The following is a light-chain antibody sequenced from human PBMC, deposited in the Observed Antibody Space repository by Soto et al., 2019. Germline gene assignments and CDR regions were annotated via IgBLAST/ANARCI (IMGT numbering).Light chain of an antibody. CDR2: AAT. Sequence: AIQMTQSPSSLSASVGDRVTITCRTSQDVKNDLGWYQQKPGKAPERLMYAATNLQSGVPSRFRGSGSGRDFTITISSLQPEDFGTYYGLLDYIYPRTFGQATTV. J-gene: IGKJ1*01. CDR1: QDVKND. V-gene: IGKV1-6*01. CDR3: LLDYIYPRT.